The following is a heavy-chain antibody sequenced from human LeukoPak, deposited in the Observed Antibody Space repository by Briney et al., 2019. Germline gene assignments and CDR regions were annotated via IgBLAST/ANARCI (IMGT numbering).Heavy chain of an antibody. D-gene: IGHD3-10*01. Sequence: GASVKVSCKASGYTFTSYDINWVRQATGQGLEWMGWINPNSGGTNYAQKFQGRVTMTRDTSISTAYMELSRLRSDDTAVYYCARDGSYPPMVRGAEFDPWGQGTLVTVSS. CDR2: INPNSGGT. CDR1: GYTFTSYD. V-gene: IGHV1-2*02. J-gene: IGHJ5*02. CDR3: ARDGSYPPMVRGAEFDP.